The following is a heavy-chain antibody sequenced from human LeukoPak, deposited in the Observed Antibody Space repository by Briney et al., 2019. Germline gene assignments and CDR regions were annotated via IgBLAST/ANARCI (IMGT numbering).Heavy chain of an antibody. CDR1: GGSISSYY. V-gene: IGHV4-59*01. D-gene: IGHD5-18*01. Sequence: KPSETLSLTCPVSGGSISSYYWSWIRQPPGKGLEWIGYIYYSGSTNYNPSLKSRVTISVDTSKNQFSLKLSSVTAADTAVYYCARGRQRGYSYGYSYWGQGTLVTVSS. J-gene: IGHJ4*02. CDR2: IYYSGST. CDR3: ARGRQRGYSYGYSY.